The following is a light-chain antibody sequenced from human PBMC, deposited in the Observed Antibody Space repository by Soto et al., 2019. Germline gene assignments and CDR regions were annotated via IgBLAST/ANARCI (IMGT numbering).Light chain of an antibody. V-gene: IGKV1-8*01. J-gene: IGKJ1*01. CDR3: QQYYSYPRT. CDR2: AAS. CDR1: QSISSY. Sequence: IRMTQSPSSLSASTVDRLSITCRASQSISSYLAWYQQKPGKAPKLLIYAASTLQSGVPSRFSGSGSGTDFTLTISCLQSEDFATYYCQQYYSYPRTFGQGTKVDIK.